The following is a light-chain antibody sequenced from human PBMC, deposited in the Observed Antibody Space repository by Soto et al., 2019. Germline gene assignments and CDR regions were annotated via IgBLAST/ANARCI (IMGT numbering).Light chain of an antibody. Sequence: QSVLTQPPSASGTPGQRVTISCSGSSSNIGSNYVYWYQQFPGTAPKLLIYTNNQRPSGVPDRFSGSKSGTSASLAISGFRSEDEADYYCAAWDDSLNGPVFGGGTKLTVL. CDR2: TNN. J-gene: IGLJ2*01. CDR1: SSNIGSNY. V-gene: IGLV1-47*01. CDR3: AAWDDSLNGPV.